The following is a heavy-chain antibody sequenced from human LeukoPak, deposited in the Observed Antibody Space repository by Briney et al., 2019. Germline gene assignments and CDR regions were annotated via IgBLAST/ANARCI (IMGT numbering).Heavy chain of an antibody. V-gene: IGHV1-24*01. D-gene: IGHD6-13*01. Sequence: ASVKVSCKVSGYTLTELSMHWVRQAPGKGLEWMGGFDPEDGEIIYAQKFQGRVTMTEDTSTDTAYMELSSLRSEDTAVYYCATDHGQQLVQSGAFDIWGQGTMVTVSS. CDR1: GYTLTELS. CDR2: FDPEDGEI. CDR3: ATDHGQQLVQSGAFDI. J-gene: IGHJ3*02.